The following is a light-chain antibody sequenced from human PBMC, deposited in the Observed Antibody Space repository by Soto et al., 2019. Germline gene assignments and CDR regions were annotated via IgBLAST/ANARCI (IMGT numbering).Light chain of an antibody. J-gene: IGLJ1*01. CDR2: EVS. CDR3: SAYTISSTRYV. Sequence: QSALTQPASVSGSPGQSITISCTGTSSDVGVYDYVSWYQQHPGKAPKLMIFEVSNRPSGVSNRFSGSKSGNTASLTISGLQAEDEADYYCSAYTISSTRYVFGTGTKFTVL. V-gene: IGLV2-14*01. CDR1: SSDVGVYDY.